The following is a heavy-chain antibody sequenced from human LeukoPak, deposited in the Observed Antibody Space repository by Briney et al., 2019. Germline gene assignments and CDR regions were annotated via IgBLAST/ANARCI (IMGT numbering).Heavy chain of an antibody. J-gene: IGHJ3*02. D-gene: IGHD3-9*01. CDR3: AKDDSGDDILTGSLMRGAFDI. CDR1: GFTFSSYW. CDR2: ISGSGGST. V-gene: IGHV3-23*01. Sequence: GGSLRLSCTVSGFTFSSYWMSWVRQAPGKGLEGVTAISGSGGSTYYADSVKGRFTISRDNSKNTLYLQMNSLRAEDTAVYYCAKDDSGDDILTGSLMRGAFDIWGQGTMVTVSS.